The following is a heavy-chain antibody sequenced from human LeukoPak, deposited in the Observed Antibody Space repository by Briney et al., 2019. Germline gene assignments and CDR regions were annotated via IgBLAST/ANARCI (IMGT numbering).Heavy chain of an antibody. CDR2: IKPDGSAI. J-gene: IGHJ4*02. Sequence: GGSLRLSCTASGFTFISSWMSWVRQAPGKGLEWVANIKPDGSAIYYVDSVTGRFTISRDNAENSLYLQMNSLRAEDTAVYYCSEGNYFDYWGQGTLVTVSS. CDR1: GFTFISSW. D-gene: IGHD3-10*01. CDR3: SEGNYFDY. V-gene: IGHV3-7*01.